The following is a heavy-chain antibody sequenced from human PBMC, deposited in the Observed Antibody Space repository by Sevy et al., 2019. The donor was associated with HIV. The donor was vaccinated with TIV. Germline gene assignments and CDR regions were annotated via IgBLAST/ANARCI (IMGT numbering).Heavy chain of an antibody. V-gene: IGHV3-30*04. Sequence: GGSQRLSCTAFGFTFSTYAMYWVRQAPGKGLEWVAVISDDGNNKDYADSVKGRFTISRDNSKNTLYLQMNSLRADDTAVYYCASHYYDSTGYYFPLEYWGQGTRVTVSS. CDR1: GFTFSTYA. CDR2: ISDDGNNK. D-gene: IGHD3-22*01. CDR3: ASHYYDSTGYYFPLEY. J-gene: IGHJ4*02.